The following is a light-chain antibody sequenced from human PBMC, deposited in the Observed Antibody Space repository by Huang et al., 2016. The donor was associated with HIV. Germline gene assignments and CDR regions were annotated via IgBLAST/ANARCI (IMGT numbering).Light chain of an antibody. J-gene: IGKJ4*01. CDR2: EAS. V-gene: IGKV3-11*01. CDR3: QQRSSWPLT. Sequence: EIVLTQSPATLSVSPGERATLSCRASQLVRSYLACYQQKPGQAPRLLIYEASNRATGIPGRFSGSGSGTDFTLTIGSLEPEDVAVYYCQQRSSWPLTFGGGSKVEIK. CDR1: QLVRSY.